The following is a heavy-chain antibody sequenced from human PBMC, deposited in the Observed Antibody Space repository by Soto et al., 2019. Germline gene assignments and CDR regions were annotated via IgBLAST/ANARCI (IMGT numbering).Heavy chain of an antibody. D-gene: IGHD2-8*02. CDR1: GYSFTGYY. CDR2: INPDSGAT. CDR3: ARGDYGTGGYPFPYFDY. Sequence: HEHLVQSGAEVKRPGASLKVSCKASGYSFTGYYIHWVRQAPGQGLEWMGWINPDSGATNYAQNFPGRVTLTSDTSISTASMDLTSLTSDDTAAYYCARGDYGTGGYPFPYFDYWGQGTLVIVSS. V-gene: IGHV1-2*02. J-gene: IGHJ4*02.